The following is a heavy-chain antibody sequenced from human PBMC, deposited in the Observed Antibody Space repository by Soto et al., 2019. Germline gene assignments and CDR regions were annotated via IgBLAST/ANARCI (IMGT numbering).Heavy chain of an antibody. J-gene: IGHJ4*02. V-gene: IGHV3-33*01. D-gene: IGHD3-22*01. CDR1: GFTFSSYG. CDR2: LWYDGSNK. CDR3: AREGGSYDSSGYFDY. Sequence: QVQLVESGGGVVQPGRSLRLSCAASGFTFSSYGMHWVRQAPGKGLEWVAVLWYDGSNKYYADSVKGRFTISRDNSKNTLYLQMNSLRAEDTAVYYCAREGGSYDSSGYFDYWGQGTLVTVSS.